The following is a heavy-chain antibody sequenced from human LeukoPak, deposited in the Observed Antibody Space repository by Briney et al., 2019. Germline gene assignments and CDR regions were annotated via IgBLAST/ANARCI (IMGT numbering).Heavy chain of an antibody. CDR1: GFTFCSYW. Sequence: PGGSLRLSXAASGFTFCSYWMSWVRQSPGKGLEWVANIKQDGSEKYYVDSVKGRFTISRDNAKNSLYLQMNSLRAEDTAVYYCAVIRVSGYETFYFDSWGQGTLVTVSS. V-gene: IGHV3-7*01. CDR2: IKQDGSEK. CDR3: AVIRVSGYETFYFDS. J-gene: IGHJ4*02. D-gene: IGHD5-12*01.